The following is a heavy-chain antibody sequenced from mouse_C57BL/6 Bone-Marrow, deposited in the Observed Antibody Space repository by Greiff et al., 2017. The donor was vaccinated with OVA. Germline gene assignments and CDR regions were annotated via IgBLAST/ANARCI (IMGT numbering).Heavy chain of an antibody. V-gene: IGHV1-5*01. J-gene: IGHJ2*01. D-gene: IGHD1-1*01. CDR1: GYTFTSYW. CDR2: IYPGNSDT. Sequence: VQLQQSGTVLARPGASVKMSCKTSGYTFTSYWMHWVKQRPGQGLEWIGAIYPGNSDTSYNQKFKGKAKLTAVTSASTAYMELSSLTNEDSAVYYCTRWYYGSRPYYFDYWGQGTTLTVSS. CDR3: TRWYYGSRPYYFDY.